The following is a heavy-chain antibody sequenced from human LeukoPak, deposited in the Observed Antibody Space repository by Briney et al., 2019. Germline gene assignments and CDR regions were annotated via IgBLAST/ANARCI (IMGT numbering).Heavy chain of an antibody. CDR3: AREMYINSWLDY. Sequence: SETLSLTCTVSGGSISSYYWNWIRQPPGKGLEWIGYIYYSGSTKYNPSLKSRVTISADTSKNQFSLKLSFVTAADTAVYYCAREMYINSWLDYWGQGTLVTVSS. CDR2: IYYSGST. D-gene: IGHD6-13*01. J-gene: IGHJ4*02. CDR1: GGSISSYY. V-gene: IGHV4-59*01.